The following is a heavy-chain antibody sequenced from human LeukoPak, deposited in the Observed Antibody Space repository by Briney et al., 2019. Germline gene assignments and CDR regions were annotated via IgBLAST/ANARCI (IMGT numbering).Heavy chain of an antibody. J-gene: IGHJ4*02. Sequence: PSETLSLTCAVYGGSFSGYYWSWIRQPPGKGLEWIGEINHSGSTNYNPSLKSRVTISLDTSKNQFSLKLNSMTAADTAVYYCAGHVSAAAGGRWGQGTLVTVSS. D-gene: IGHD6-13*01. CDR2: INHSGST. CDR3: AGHVSAAAGGR. CDR1: GGSFSGYY. V-gene: IGHV4-34*01.